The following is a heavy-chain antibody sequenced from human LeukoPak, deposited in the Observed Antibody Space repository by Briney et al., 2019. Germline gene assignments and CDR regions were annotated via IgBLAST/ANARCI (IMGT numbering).Heavy chain of an antibody. Sequence: PGGSLRLSCAASGFTFSSYALSWVRQAPGKGLEWVSGITDSGTGTYYADSVKGRFTISRDNSKNTVYLQMSSLRAEDTAVYYCAKGHPGYDYVWGSYRYREQLDYWGQGTLVTVSS. V-gene: IGHV3-23*01. CDR3: AKGHPGYDYVWGSYRYREQLDY. CDR2: ITDSGTGT. D-gene: IGHD3-16*02. CDR1: GFTFSSYA. J-gene: IGHJ4*02.